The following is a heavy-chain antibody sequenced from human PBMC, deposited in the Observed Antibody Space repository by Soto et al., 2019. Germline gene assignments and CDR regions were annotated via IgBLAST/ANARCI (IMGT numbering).Heavy chain of an antibody. V-gene: IGHV1-46*01. D-gene: IGHD1-1*01. CDR1: GYTFTTYF. Sequence: GASVKVSCKASGYTFTTYFMHWVRQAPGQGFEWLGRINPTGGDTVYAQKFQGRVSVTKDTSTSTVYNELGSLTSKPTAVYYCARGSSGSNDFIIDVWGKGTAVTVAS. CDR3: ARGSSGSNDFIIDV. CDR2: INPTGGDT. J-gene: IGHJ6*03.